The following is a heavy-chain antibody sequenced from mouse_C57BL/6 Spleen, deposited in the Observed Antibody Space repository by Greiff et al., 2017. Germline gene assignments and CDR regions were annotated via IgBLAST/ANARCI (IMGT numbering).Heavy chain of an antibody. CDR2: ISDGGSYT. CDR3: ERDRDWERFAD. D-gene: IGHD4-1*01. Sequence: EVNLVESGGGLVKPGGSLKLSCAASGFTFSSYAMSWVRQTPETRLEWVANISDGGSYTYYPDNVKGRFTISRNNSKNNLYLQMSDLKSEDTAMCYCERDRDWERFADWGQGTLVTVSA. V-gene: IGHV5-4*01. CDR1: GFTFSSYA. J-gene: IGHJ3*01.